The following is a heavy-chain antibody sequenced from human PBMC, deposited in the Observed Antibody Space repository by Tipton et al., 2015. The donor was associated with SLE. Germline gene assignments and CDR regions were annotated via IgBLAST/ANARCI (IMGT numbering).Heavy chain of an antibody. CDR1: GGSISSSSYY. D-gene: IGHD5-18*01. J-gene: IGHJ3*02. Sequence: TLSLTCTVSGGSISSSSYYWGWIRQPPGKGLEWIGEIYHSGSTNYNPSLKSRVTISVDKSKNQFSLKLSSVTAADTAVYYCARVPGQFGGYSYGEARGASDIWGQGTMVTVSS. CDR2: IYHSGST. CDR3: ARVPGQFGGYSYGEARGASDI. V-gene: IGHV4-39*07.